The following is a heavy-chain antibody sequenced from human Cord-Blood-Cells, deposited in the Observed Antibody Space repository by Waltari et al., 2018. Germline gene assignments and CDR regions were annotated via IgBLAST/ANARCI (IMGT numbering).Heavy chain of an antibody. Sequence: EVQLVPSGAAVKKPGESLKIYCKGSGYSFTSYWIGWVRQMPGKGLEWMGIIYPGDSDTRYSPSFQGQVTISADKSISTAYLQWSSLKASDTAMYYCARRRMTTVTNDAFDIWGQGTMVTVSS. V-gene: IGHV5-51*01. CDR1: GYSFTSYW. D-gene: IGHD4-17*01. CDR2: IYPGDSDT. J-gene: IGHJ3*02. CDR3: ARRRMTTVTNDAFDI.